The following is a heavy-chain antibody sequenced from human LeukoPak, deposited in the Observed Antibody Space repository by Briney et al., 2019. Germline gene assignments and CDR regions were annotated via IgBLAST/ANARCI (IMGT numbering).Heavy chain of an antibody. CDR3: ARDMSTGLNYFDY. Sequence: GGSLRLSCASSGFTFSSYEMNWVRQAPGKGLEWVSYISSGSTIYDADSVKGRFTISRDNAKNSLYLQMNSLRAEDTAVYYCARDMSTGLNYFDYWGQGTLVTVSS. D-gene: IGHD1-14*01. J-gene: IGHJ4*02. V-gene: IGHV3-48*03. CDR2: ISSGSTI. CDR1: GFTFSSYE.